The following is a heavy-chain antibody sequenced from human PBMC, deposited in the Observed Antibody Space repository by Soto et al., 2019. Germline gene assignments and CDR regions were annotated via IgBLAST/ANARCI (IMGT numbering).Heavy chain of an antibody. D-gene: IGHD3-10*01. CDR1: GYTFTSYD. CDR2: MNPNSGNT. J-gene: IGHJ6*02. CDR3: ARGHYYGSGSYYYGMDV. Sequence: ASVKVSCKASGYTFTSYDINWVRQATGQGLEWMGWMNPNSGNTGYAQKFQGRVTMTRNTSISTAYMELSSLRSEDTAVDYGARGHYYGSGSYYYGMDVWGQGTTVTVSS. V-gene: IGHV1-8*01.